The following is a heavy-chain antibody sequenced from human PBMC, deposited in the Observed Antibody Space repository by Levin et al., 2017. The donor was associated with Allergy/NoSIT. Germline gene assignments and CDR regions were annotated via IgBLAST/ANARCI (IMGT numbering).Heavy chain of an antibody. Sequence: SQTLSLTCNVSCGSISSSSYYWGWIRQPPGKGLEWIGSIYYSGTTYYNASLRSRVTISVDPSKHQFSLKLSSVTAADTAVYYCARDKANAFDIWGQGTMVTVSS. CDR2: IYYSGTT. CDR3: ARDKANAFDI. J-gene: IGHJ3*02. CDR1: CGSISSSSYY. V-gene: IGHV4-39*07.